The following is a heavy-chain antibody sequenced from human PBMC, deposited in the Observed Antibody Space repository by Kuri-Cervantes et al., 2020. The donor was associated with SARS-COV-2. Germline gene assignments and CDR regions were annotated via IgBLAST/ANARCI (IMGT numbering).Heavy chain of an antibody. Sequence: GSLRLSCAVYGGSFSGYYWSWIRQPPGKGLEWIGEINHSGSTNYNPSLKSRVTISVDTPKNQFSLRLSSVTAADTAVYYCAGDILTGYFDYWGQGTLVTVSS. CDR2: INHSGST. J-gene: IGHJ4*02. CDR3: AGDILTGYFDY. V-gene: IGHV4-34*01. D-gene: IGHD3-9*01. CDR1: GGSFSGYY.